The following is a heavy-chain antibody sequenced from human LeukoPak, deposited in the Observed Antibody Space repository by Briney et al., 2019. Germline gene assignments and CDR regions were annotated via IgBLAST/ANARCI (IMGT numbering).Heavy chain of an antibody. D-gene: IGHD6-19*01. CDR3: ARAVAVYFDY. CDR1: GYTFTGYY. Sequence: ASVKVSCTPSGYTFTGYYMHGGRQAPGQRLEWMGWINPNSGGTNYAQKFQGRVTITRDTSISTAYMELSRLRSDDTAVYYCARAVAVYFDYWGQGTLVTVSS. V-gene: IGHV1-2*02. CDR2: INPNSGGT. J-gene: IGHJ4*02.